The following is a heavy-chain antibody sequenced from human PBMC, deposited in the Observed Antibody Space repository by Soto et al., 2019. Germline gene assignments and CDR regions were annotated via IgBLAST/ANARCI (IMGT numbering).Heavy chain of an antibody. V-gene: IGHV5-10-1*01. CDR2: IDPSNSYT. CDR3: APNTGSGPIPFDY. D-gene: IGHD2-2*02. J-gene: IGHJ4*02. Sequence: GESLKISCKGSGYTFTTYWITWVRQMPGKGLEWMGRIDPSNSYTNYNPSFQGHVTLSADMSISTAYLQWSGLKASDTAIYYCAPNTGSGPIPFDYWGQGTLVTVSS. CDR1: GYTFTTYW.